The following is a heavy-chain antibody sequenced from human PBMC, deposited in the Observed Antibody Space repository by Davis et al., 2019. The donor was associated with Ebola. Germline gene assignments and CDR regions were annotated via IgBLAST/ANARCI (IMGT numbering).Heavy chain of an antibody. D-gene: IGHD3-16*01. V-gene: IGHV3-30*02. CDR1: GFTFSSYG. CDR2: IRYDGSNK. CDR3: AKAGGVLGQVDF. Sequence: GESLKISCAASGFTFSSYGMHWVRQAPGKGLEWVAFIRYDGSNKYYADSVKGRFTISRDNAKNSLYLQMNSLRAEDTAVYYCAKAGGVLGQVDFWGQGTLVTVSP. J-gene: IGHJ4*02.